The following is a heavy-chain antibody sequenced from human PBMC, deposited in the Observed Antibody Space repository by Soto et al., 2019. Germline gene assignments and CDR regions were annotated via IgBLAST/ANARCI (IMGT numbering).Heavy chain of an antibody. CDR3: ARGSTMVRGVINLHYYYYMDV. V-gene: IGHV4-34*01. D-gene: IGHD3-10*01. Sequence: PSETLSLTCAVYGGSFSGYYWSWIRQPPGKGLEWIGEINHSGSTNYNPSLKSRVTISVDTSKNQFSLKLSSVTAADTAVYYCARGSTMVRGVINLHYYYYMDVWGKGTTVTAP. CDR2: INHSGST. J-gene: IGHJ6*03. CDR1: GGSFSGYY.